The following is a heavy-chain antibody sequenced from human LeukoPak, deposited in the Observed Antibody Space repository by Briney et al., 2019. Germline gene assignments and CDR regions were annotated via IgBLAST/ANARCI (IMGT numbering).Heavy chain of an antibody. CDR1: GFTFSSYS. CDR2: ISSSSSII. D-gene: IGHD3-10*01. V-gene: IGHV3-48*01. J-gene: IGHJ4*02. CDR3: AKGRLMVRGVMSLIADY. Sequence: PGGSLRLSCAASGFTFSSYSMNWVRQAPGKGLEWVSYISSSSSIIHYADSVKGRFTISRDNSKNTLYLQMNSLRAEDTAVYYCAKGRLMVRGVMSLIADYWGQGTLVTVSS.